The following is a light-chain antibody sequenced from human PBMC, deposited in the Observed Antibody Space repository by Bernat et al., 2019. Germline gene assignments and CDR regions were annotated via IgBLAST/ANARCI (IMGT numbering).Light chain of an antibody. J-gene: IGLJ3*02. CDR2: RDD. V-gene: IGLV3-1*01. CDR1: KLGSKY. Sequence: SYELTQPPSVSVSPGQTASITCSGDKLGSKYTCWYQQKPGQSPVVVIYRDDKRPSGIPERFSGSHSGNTATLSIRGAQAMDAAEYYCQAWDSSTGVFGGGTKLTVL. CDR3: QAWDSSTGV.